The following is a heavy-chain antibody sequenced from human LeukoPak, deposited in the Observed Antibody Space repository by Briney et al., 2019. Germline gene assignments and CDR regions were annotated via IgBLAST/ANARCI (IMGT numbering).Heavy chain of an antibody. D-gene: IGHD1-26*01. CDR1: GFSLSNYW. Sequence: PGGSLRLSFVASGFSLSNYWMHWVRQPPGKGLMWVSRINTDGDNIQYADSVKGRFIISRDNTKNTLYLQLNSLRAEDTAVYYCARVIVGATGSVYWGQGTLVTVSS. CDR3: ARVIVGATGSVY. J-gene: IGHJ4*02. CDR2: INTDGDNI. V-gene: IGHV3-74*01.